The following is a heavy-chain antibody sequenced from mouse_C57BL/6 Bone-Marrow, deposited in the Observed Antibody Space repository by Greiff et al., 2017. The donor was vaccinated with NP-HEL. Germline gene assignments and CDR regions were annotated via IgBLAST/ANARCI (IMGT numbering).Heavy chain of an antibody. CDR3: ARWNYYSNYAMDY. CDR2: ISPSDGST. Sequence: QVQLQQSGPELVKPGASVKLSCKASGYTFTSYDINWVKQRPGQGLEWIGWISPSDGSTMYTETFKGKATLTVDTSSSTAYMELHSLTSEDSAVYFCARWNYYSNYAMDYWGQGTSVTVSS. CDR1: GYTFTSYD. V-gene: IGHV1-85*01. D-gene: IGHD2-5*01. J-gene: IGHJ4*01.